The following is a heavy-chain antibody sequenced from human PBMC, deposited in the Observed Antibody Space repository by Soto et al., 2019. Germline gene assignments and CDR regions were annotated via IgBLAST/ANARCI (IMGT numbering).Heavy chain of an antibody. V-gene: IGHV1-69*02. CDR2: IIPILGIA. CDR1: GGTFSSYT. J-gene: IGHJ5*02. CDR3: ARAVDFNWNDPYNWFDP. Sequence: VQLVQSGAEVKKPGSSVKVSCKASGGTFSSYTISWVRQAPGQGLEWMGRIIPILGIANYAQKFQGRVTITADKSTSTAYMELSSLRSEDTAVYYCARAVDFNWNDPYNWFDPWGQGTLVTVSS. D-gene: IGHD1-1*01.